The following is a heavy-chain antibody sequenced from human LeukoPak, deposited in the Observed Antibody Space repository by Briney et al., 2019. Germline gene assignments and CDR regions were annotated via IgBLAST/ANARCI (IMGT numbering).Heavy chain of an antibody. J-gene: IGHJ4*02. CDR1: VYTFSSHG. V-gene: IGHV1-18*01. D-gene: IGHD3-9*01. Sequence: ASVKVSCKTAVYTFSSHGISWVRQAPGQGLEWMGWISANSGDTKFAQKFQGRVTMTTETSTNTAYMELRSLRFDDTAIYYCARDKRYAFDNWGQGTLVSVSS. CDR3: ARDKRYAFDN. CDR2: ISANSGDT.